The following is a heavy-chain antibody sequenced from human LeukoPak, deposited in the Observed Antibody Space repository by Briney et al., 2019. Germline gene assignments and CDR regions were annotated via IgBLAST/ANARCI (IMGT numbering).Heavy chain of an antibody. CDR2: ISRGGRTV. CDR3: TRGPPDYGSGSYFAN. CDR1: GFTFSSYE. Sequence: GGSLRLSCAASGFTFSSYEMDWGRQAPGKGREWVSYISRGGRTVHYPYSLRGRFTISRDPVNNTVYLQMASLRVEEPAIYYCTRGPPDYGSGSYFANCGQGTLVTVSS. V-gene: IGHV3-48*03. D-gene: IGHD3-10*01. J-gene: IGHJ4*02.